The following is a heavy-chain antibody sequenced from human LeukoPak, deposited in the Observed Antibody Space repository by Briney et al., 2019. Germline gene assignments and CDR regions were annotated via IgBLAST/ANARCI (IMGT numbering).Heavy chain of an antibody. J-gene: IGHJ6*02. CDR3: ARDRQFYGSGSSPLYYYGMDV. D-gene: IGHD3-10*01. CDR2: ICSSSSYI. Sequence: GGSLRLSCAASGFTFSSYSMNWVRQAPGKGLEWVSSICSSSSYIYYADSVKGRFTISRDNAKNSLYLQMNSLRAEDTAVYYCARDRQFYGSGSSPLYYYGMDVWGQGTTVTVSS. V-gene: IGHV3-21*01. CDR1: GFTFSSYS.